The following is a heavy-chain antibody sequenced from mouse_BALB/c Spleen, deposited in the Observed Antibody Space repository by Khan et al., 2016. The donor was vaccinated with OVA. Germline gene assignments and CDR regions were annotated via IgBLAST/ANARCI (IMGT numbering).Heavy chain of an antibody. CDR3: NSSYIDY. Sequence: EVQLVESGAELVRSGASVKFSCTASGFIIKDYYMHWVKQRPEQGLEWIGWIDPENGDTEYAPKFQSKATMHADTSSNTGYLKLSSLTYEDTAIYYCNSSYIDYWGQGTTLTVSS. V-gene: IGHV14-4*02. CDR2: IDPENGDT. CDR1: GFIIKDYY. J-gene: IGHJ2*01.